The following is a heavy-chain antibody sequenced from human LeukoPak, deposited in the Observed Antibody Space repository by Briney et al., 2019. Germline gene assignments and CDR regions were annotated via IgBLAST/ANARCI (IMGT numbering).Heavy chain of an antibody. CDR2: ISYDGSNK. J-gene: IGHJ4*02. CDR1: GFTFSSYA. D-gene: IGHD7-27*01. Sequence: GGSLRLSCAASGFTFSSYAMHWVRQAPGKGLEWVAVISYDGSNKYYADSVKGRFTISRDNSKNTLHLQMNSLRAEDTAVYYCAKTGGPWDWGQGTLVTVSS. CDR3: AKTGGPWD. V-gene: IGHV3-30-3*02.